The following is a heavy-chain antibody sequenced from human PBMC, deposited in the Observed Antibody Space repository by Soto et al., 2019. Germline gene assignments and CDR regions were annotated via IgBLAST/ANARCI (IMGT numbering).Heavy chain of an antibody. CDR1: GFRFSSYE. D-gene: IGHD3-3*01. V-gene: IGHV3-48*03. CDR3: ARGPLGHMDF. CDR2: IRESGSTI. J-gene: IGHJ6*02. Sequence: EEHVEESGGGLVQPGGSLRLSCIVSGFRFSSYEMNWVRQTPGKGLEWISYIRESGSTIYYADSVKGRFTISRDNAKNSLYLQMDSLRAEDTAVYYCARGPLGHMDFWGQGTSVTVSS.